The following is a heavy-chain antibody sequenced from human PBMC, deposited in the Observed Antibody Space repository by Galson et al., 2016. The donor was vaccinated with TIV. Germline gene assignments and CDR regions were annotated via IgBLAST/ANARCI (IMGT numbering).Heavy chain of an antibody. CDR1: GFPFRDYW. Sequence: SLRLSCAGSGFPFRDYWMTWVRQAPGKGLEWVASITEDGSEKRYLDSVKGRFTFSRDNAKNSLYLQMRSLRAEDTAVYYCARLGPSSVFDNWGQGTTVAVS. J-gene: IGHJ6*02. CDR3: ARLGPSSVFDN. D-gene: IGHD3-22*01. CDR2: ITEDGSEK. V-gene: IGHV3-7*01.